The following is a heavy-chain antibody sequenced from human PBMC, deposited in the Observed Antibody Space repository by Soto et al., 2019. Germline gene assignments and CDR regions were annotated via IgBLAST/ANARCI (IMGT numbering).Heavy chain of an antibody. CDR2: NYFSGST. J-gene: IGHJ4*02. CDR1: PRSTGSRESY. CDR3: ARHWGRGAAGTCYN. D-gene: IGHD6-13*01. Sequence: SETMSLTCILSPRSTGSRESYGDRIRQPPGKGLEWIGTNYFSGSTYYNPSLKSRVTMSVDTSRNQFSLKLSSVTVADTAVYYCARHWGRGAAGTCYNWGQGTLVTVS. V-gene: IGHV4-39*01.